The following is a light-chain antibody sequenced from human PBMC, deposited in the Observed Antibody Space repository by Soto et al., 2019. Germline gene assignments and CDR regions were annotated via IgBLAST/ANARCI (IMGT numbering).Light chain of an antibody. CDR1: QSVSSSY. CDR3: QQYHNWPIT. CDR2: DAS. V-gene: IGKV3-20*01. Sequence: DIVLPQSPGTLSLSPGERAALSCRASQSVSSSYLAWYQQKPGQAPRLLVYDASTRATGIPARFSGSGSGTDFTLTISGLQSEDFAVYSCQQYHNWPITFGQVRRLEIK. J-gene: IGKJ5*01.